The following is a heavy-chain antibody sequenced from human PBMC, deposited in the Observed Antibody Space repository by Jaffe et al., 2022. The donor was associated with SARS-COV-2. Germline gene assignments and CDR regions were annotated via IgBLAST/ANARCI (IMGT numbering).Heavy chain of an antibody. CDR1: GFTFSGSA. J-gene: IGHJ6*02. D-gene: IGHD6-6*01. Sequence: EVQLVESGGGLVQPGGSLKLSCAASGFTFSGSAMHWVRQASGKGLEWVGRIRSKANSYATAYAASVKGRFTISRDDSKNTAYLQMNSLKTEDTAVYYCTRPFEYSGYGMDVWGQGTTVIVSS. V-gene: IGHV3-73*01. CDR3: TRPFEYSGYGMDV. CDR2: IRSKANSYAT.